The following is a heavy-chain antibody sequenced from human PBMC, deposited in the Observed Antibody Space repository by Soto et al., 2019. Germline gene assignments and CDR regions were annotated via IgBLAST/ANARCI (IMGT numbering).Heavy chain of an antibody. CDR1: GFTFTDYA. D-gene: IGHD6-13*01. V-gene: IGHV3-23*01. CDR3: AKDPKAGPPYYFDY. Sequence: EVQLLESGGGLLQPGRSLRLSCAASGFTFTDYAMSWVRQAPGKGLEWVSLIDASGGYTYYADSVKGRFTISRDNSRNTLYQQMNSLRAEDTAVYYCAKDPKAGPPYYFDYWGQGSLVTVSS. CDR2: IDASGGYT. J-gene: IGHJ4*02.